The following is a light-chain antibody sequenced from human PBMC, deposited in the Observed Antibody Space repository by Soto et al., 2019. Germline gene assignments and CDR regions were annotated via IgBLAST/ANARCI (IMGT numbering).Light chain of an antibody. Sequence: IVLTQSPGTLSLSPGERATLSCRASQSVSSNYLAWYQQIPGQAPRLLIYGASSRATGIPDRLSGSGSGTAFTLTISRLEPEDFAIEYCQHYCGSTRAFGQGAKVEIK. CDR2: GAS. V-gene: IGKV3-20*01. J-gene: IGKJ1*01. CDR3: QHYCGSTRA. CDR1: QSVSSNY.